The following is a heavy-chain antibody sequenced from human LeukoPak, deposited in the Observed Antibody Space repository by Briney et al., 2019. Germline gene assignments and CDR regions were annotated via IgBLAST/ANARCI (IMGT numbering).Heavy chain of an antibody. CDR2: IHRGGST. J-gene: IGHJ4*02. Sequence: SETLSHTCTVSGYSISSGFYWGWIRQPPGKGLEWIGTIHRGGSTNYNPSLKSRVTISVDTSKNQFSLKLSSVTAADTAVYYCARGLRITMIVALSGRKSHFDYWGQGTLVTVSS. CDR3: ARGLRITMIVALSGRKSHFDY. V-gene: IGHV4-38-2*02. CDR1: GYSISSGFY. D-gene: IGHD3-22*01.